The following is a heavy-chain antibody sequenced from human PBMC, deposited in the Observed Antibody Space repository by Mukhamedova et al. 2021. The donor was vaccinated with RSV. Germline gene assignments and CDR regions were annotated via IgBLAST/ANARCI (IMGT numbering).Heavy chain of an antibody. Sequence: EWVSGISWNSGSIGYADSLKGRFTISRDNAKNSLYLQMNSLRAEDTALYYCAKDIAAAGRGFFDYWGQGTLVTVSS. CDR2: ISWNSGSI. CDR3: AKDIAAAGRGFFDY. D-gene: IGHD6-13*01. J-gene: IGHJ4*02. V-gene: IGHV3-9*01.